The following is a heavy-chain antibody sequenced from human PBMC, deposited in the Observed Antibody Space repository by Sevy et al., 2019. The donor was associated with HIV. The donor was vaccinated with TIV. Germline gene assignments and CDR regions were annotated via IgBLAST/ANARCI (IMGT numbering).Heavy chain of an antibody. CDR3: ARAPPIKKASITIFGVVIIEPPDY. D-gene: IGHD3-3*01. CDR2: IWYDGSNK. Sequence: GGSLRLSCAASGFTFSSYGMHWVRQAPGKGLEWVAVIWYDGSNKYYAHSVKGRFTISRDNSKNTLYLQMNSLRAEDTAVYYCARAPPIKKASITIFGVVIIEPPDYWGQGTLVTVSS. V-gene: IGHV3-33*01. CDR1: GFTFSSYG. J-gene: IGHJ4*02.